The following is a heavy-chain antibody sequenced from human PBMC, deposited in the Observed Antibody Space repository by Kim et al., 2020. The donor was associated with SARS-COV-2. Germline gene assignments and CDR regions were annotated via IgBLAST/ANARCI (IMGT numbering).Heavy chain of an antibody. Sequence: NYSPSFQGHVTISADKSISTAYLQWSSLKASDTAMYYCARLIDTLDAFDIWGQGTMVTVSS. D-gene: IGHD2-21*01. CDR3: ARLIDTLDAFDI. J-gene: IGHJ3*02. V-gene: IGHV5-10-1*01.